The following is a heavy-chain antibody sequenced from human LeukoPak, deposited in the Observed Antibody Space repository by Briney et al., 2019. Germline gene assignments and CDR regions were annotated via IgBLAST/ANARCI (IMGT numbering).Heavy chain of an antibody. D-gene: IGHD4-23*01. CDR3: SRSHDYGGLYFYYYMDV. Sequence: SSETLSLTHTLSGRSISSRSDYWGWIRHPPGKGLEWIGNLDSSGTTYYNPSLKGRVTISVGTSKNPFSLNLRSVTAADTAIYFCSRSHDYGGLYFYYYMDVWGKGTTVTVSS. J-gene: IGHJ6*03. CDR2: LDSSGTT. V-gene: IGHV4-39*01. CDR1: GRSISSRSDY.